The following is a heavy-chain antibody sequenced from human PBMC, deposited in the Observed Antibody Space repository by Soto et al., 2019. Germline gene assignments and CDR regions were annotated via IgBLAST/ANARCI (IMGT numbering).Heavy chain of an antibody. CDR3: ARPIVPGIQNHPYCYYGLDV. CDR2: VSFDGSNS. CDR1: GFTFSNYA. Sequence: QVQLVESGGGVVQPGRSLRLSCAASGFTFSNYAMHWVRQAPGKGLDWVAVVSFDGSNSYYADSVKGRFTISRDNSKNSLFLQINSLRPEYTSVYFCARPIVPGIQNHPYCYYGLDVWGQGTTVTVSS. D-gene: IGHD1-26*01. J-gene: IGHJ6*02. V-gene: IGHV3-30-3*01.